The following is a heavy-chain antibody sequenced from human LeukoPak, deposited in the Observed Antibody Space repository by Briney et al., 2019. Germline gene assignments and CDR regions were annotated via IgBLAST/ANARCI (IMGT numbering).Heavy chain of an antibody. D-gene: IGHD3-9*01. Sequence: GGSLRLSCAASGFTFSDYYMSWIRQAPGKGLEWVSYISSSGSTIYYADSVKGRFTISRDNAKNSLYLQMNSLRAEDTAVYYCARDRLRSRYDVLTGYYYWGQGTLVTVSS. J-gene: IGHJ4*02. CDR2: ISSSGSTI. V-gene: IGHV3-11*01. CDR3: ARDRLRSRYDVLTGYYY. CDR1: GFTFSDYY.